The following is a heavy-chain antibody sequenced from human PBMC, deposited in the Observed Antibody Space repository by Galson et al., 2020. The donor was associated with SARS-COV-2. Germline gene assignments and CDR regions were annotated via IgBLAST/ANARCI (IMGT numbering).Heavy chain of an antibody. CDR1: GFTFDDYA. J-gene: IGHJ6*02. V-gene: IGHV3-9*01. CDR2: ISWNSGSI. CDR3: ATSTSGWYSRYYYYGMDV. D-gene: IGHD6-19*01. Sequence: SLKISCAASGFTFDDYAMHWVRQAPGKGLEWVSGISWNSGSIGYADSVKGRFTISRDNAKNSLYLQMNSLRAEDTALYYCATSTSGWYSRYYYYGMDVWGQGTTVTVSS.